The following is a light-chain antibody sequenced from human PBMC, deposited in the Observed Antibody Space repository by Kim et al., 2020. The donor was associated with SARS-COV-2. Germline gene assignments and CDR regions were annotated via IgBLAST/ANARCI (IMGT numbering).Light chain of an antibody. J-gene: IGKJ3*01. CDR2: GIS. V-gene: IGKV3-20*01. Sequence: EIVLTQSPGTLSLSPGERVTLSCRASQSVGSNYLAWYQQKPGQAPRLLIYGISRRATGIPDRFSGSGSGTDFTLTISRLEPEDFAVYYCHQYSTSPFTFGPGTKVDIK. CDR1: QSVGSNY. CDR3: HQYSTSPFT.